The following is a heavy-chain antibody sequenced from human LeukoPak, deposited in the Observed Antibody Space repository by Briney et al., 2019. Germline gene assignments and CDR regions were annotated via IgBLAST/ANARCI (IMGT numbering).Heavy chain of an antibody. CDR1: GYTFTSYY. Sequence: ASVKVSCKASGYTFTSYYMHWVRQAPGQGLEWMGIINPSGGSTSYAQEFQGRVTMTRDTSTSTVYMELSSLRSEDTAVYYCARDLVAATRTYYYYGMDVWGQGTTVTVSS. J-gene: IGHJ6*02. CDR2: INPSGGST. D-gene: IGHD2-15*01. CDR3: ARDLVAATRTYYYYGMDV. V-gene: IGHV1-46*01.